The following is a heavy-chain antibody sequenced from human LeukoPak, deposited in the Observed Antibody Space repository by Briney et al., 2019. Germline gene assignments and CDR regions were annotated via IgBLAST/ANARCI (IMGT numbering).Heavy chain of an antibody. V-gene: IGHV3-74*01. J-gene: IGHJ4*02. CDR1: GFTFSSYW. CDR3: ARSNIGSYVDY. CDR2: INTDGSST. Sequence: PGGSLRLTCAASGFTFSSYWMHWVRQAPGKGLVWVSRINTDGSSTSYADSVKGRFTISRDNAKNTLYLQMNSLRAEDTAVYYCARSNIGSYVDYWGQGTLVTVSS. D-gene: IGHD1-26*01.